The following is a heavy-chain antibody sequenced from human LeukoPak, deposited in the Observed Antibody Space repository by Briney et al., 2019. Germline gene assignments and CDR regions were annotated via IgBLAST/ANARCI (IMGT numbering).Heavy chain of an antibody. J-gene: IGHJ4*02. V-gene: IGHV3-48*03. CDR1: GFTFSSYE. CDR3: AREEGTPYFDY. CDR2: ISSSGSTI. Sequence: GGSLRLSCAASGFTFSSYEMNWVRQAPGKGLEWVSYISSSGSTIYCADSVKGRFTISRDNAKNSLYLQMNSLRAEDTAVYYCAREEGTPYFDYWGQGTLVTVSS. D-gene: IGHD3-10*01.